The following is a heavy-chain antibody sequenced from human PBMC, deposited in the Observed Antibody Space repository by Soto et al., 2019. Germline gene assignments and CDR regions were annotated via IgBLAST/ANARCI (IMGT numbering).Heavy chain of an antibody. Sequence: EVQLLESGGGLVQPGGSLRLSCAASGFTFDNYAMSWVREAPGKGLEWVSAIGSDGGSTYNADSVKGRFIISRANSMNTLFLQMSSLRAGDTAVYYCVKRYFSGSGRYWGFDHCGQGSLVYVSS. CDR2: IGSDGGST. J-gene: IGHJ4*02. D-gene: IGHD3-10*01. V-gene: IGHV3-23*01. CDR3: VKRYFSGSGRYWGFDH. CDR1: GFTFDNYA.